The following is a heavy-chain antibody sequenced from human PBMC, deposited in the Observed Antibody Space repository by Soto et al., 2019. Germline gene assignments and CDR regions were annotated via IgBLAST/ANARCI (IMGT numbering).Heavy chain of an antibody. Sequence: ASVKVSCKASGYTFTSYGISWVRQAPGQGLEWMGWISAYNGNTNYAQKLQGRVTMTTDTSTSTAYMELRSLRSDDTAVYYCARESTMVRGVTPKNYYYYGMDVWGQGTTVTVSS. J-gene: IGHJ6*02. CDR2: ISAYNGNT. CDR3: ARESTMVRGVTPKNYYYYGMDV. D-gene: IGHD3-10*01. CDR1: GYTFTSYG. V-gene: IGHV1-18*01.